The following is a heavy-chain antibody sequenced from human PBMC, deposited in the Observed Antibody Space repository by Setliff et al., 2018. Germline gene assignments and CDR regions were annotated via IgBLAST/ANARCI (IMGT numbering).Heavy chain of an antibody. D-gene: IGHD6-6*01. V-gene: IGHV3-7*03. CDR3: ARWTARAVDY. CDR2: IKQDGSEK. Sequence: GGSLRLSCAASGFTFSSYWMSWVRQAPGKGLEWVSNIKQDGSEKHYVDSVKGRFTISRDNAKNSLYLQLSSLRAEDTAVYYCARWTARAVDYWGQGTLVTVSS. J-gene: IGHJ4*02. CDR1: GFTFSSYW.